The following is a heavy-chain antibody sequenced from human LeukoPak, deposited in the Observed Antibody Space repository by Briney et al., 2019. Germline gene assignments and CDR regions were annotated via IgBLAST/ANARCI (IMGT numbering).Heavy chain of an antibody. CDR3: TRGGFDWFRHDASDI. Sequence: GGSLRLSCTASGFTFGDYAMSWFRQAPGKGLEWVGFIRSKAYGGTTEYAASVKGRFTISRDDSKSIAYLQMNSLKTEDTAVYYCTRGGFDWFRHDASDIWGQGTMVTVSS. J-gene: IGHJ3*02. V-gene: IGHV3-49*03. CDR1: GFTFGDYA. CDR2: IRSKAYGGTT. D-gene: IGHD3-9*01.